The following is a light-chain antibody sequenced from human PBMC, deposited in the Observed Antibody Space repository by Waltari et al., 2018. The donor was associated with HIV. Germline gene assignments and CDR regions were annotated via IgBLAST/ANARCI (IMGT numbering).Light chain of an antibody. J-gene: IGLJ3*02. CDR2: LNSDGSH. Sequence: QLLLPQSPSASAPLADSFNPTCSLGFGNNNYAIARPQQQPAKCPRFLMKLNSDGSHTKEDGIPDRFSGSSSGTERYLTISSLQSEDEADYYCQSWGGGICVFGGGTKLTVL. CDR3: QSWGGGICV. CDR1: FGNNNYA. V-gene: IGLV4-69*01.